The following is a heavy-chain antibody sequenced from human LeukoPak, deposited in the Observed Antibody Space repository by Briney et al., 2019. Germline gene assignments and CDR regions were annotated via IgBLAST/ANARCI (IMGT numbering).Heavy chain of an antibody. CDR3: ARDRSVYYDFWTQPGYDGFDI. J-gene: IGHJ3*02. D-gene: IGHD3-3*01. Sequence: ASVKVSCKASGYTFTSYGISWVRQAPGQGLEWMGWISAYNGNTNYAQKLQGRVTMATGTSTSTAYMELRSLRSDDTAVYYCARDRSVYYDFWTQPGYDGFDIWGQGTMVTVSS. CDR2: ISAYNGNT. CDR1: GYTFTSYG. V-gene: IGHV1-18*01.